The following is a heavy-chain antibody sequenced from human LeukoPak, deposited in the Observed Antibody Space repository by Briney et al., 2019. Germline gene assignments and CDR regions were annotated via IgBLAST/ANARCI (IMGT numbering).Heavy chain of an antibody. J-gene: IGHJ3*02. CDR1: GFTFSSYG. D-gene: IGHD3-22*01. CDR3: AKGEIYYYDSGGPRAFDI. Sequence: GGSLRLSCAASGFTFSSYGMHWVRQAPGKGLEWVAFIRYDGSNKYYADSVKGRFTISRDNSKNTLYLQMNSLRAEDTAVYYCAKGEIYYYDSGGPRAFDIWGQGTMVTVSS. CDR2: IRYDGSNK. V-gene: IGHV3-30*02.